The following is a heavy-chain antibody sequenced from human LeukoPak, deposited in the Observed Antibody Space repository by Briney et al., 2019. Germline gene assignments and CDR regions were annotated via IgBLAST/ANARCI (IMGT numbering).Heavy chain of an antibody. V-gene: IGHV4-59*01. CDR2: IYYSGST. D-gene: IGHD4-17*01. CDR3: ARDLGAGPTLTTTYYGREV. J-gene: IGHJ6*02. Sequence: SETLSLTCTVSGGSISSYYWSWIRQPPGKGLERIGYIYYSGSTNYNPSLKSRVTISVDTSKNQFSLKLSSVTAADTAVYYCARDLGAGPTLTTTYYGREVWGQGTTVTVSS. CDR1: GGSISSYY.